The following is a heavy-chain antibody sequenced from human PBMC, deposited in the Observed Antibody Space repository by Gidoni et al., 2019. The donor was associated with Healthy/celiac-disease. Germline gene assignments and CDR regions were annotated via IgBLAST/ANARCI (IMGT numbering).Heavy chain of an antibody. CDR1: GFTFDDYA. J-gene: IGHJ3*02. V-gene: IGHV3-9*01. D-gene: IGHD3-3*01. Sequence: EVQLVESGGGLVQPGRSLRLSCAASGFTFDDYAMHWVRQAPGKGLDGVSGISWNSGSIGYADSVKGRFTISRDNAKNSLYLQMNSLRAEDTALYYCAKDIESFWSGYEAPHHAFDIWGQGTMVTVSS. CDR3: AKDIESFWSGYEAPHHAFDI. CDR2: ISWNSGSI.